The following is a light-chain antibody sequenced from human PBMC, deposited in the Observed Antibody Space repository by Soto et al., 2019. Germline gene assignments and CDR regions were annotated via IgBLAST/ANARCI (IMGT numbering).Light chain of an antibody. V-gene: IGKV1-5*01. CDR1: RSISGW. CDR2: DAS. J-gene: IGKJ4*01. CDR3: QHYDTYSLA. Sequence: DIQMTQSPPTLSAYVGDRVTITCRASRSISGWLAWYQQKPGKAPKLLIYDASSLVSGVPSRFSGSESGTEFTLTISNLQPDDFATYYCQHYDTYSLAFGGGTKVHIK.